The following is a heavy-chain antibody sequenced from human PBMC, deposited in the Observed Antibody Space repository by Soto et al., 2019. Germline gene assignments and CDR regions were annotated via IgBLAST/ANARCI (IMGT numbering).Heavy chain of an antibody. V-gene: IGHV3-74*01. J-gene: IGHJ5*01. CDR3: ARDRMREIFDS. CDR2: IDSDGSST. Sequence: PGGSLRLSCAASGFTFSTSWMHWVRQAPGKGLVWVSRIDSDGSSTTYADSVRGRFSISRDNAKSTLYLQMNSLRAEDTAVYFCARDRMREIFDSCAQGTLVTGS. CDR1: GFTFSTSW. D-gene: IGHD2-8*01.